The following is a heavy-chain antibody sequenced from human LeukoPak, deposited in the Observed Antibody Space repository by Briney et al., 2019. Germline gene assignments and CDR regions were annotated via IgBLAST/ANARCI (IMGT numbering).Heavy chain of an antibody. Sequence: GGSLRLSCAASGFTFSDYYMSWIRQAPGKGLEWVSYISSSGSTIYYADSVKGRFTISRDNAKNSLYLQMNSLRAEDTALYYCAKDTNYYDSSGSHAFDIWGQGTMVTVSS. V-gene: IGHV3-11*01. J-gene: IGHJ3*02. CDR3: AKDTNYYDSSGSHAFDI. CDR1: GFTFSDYY. D-gene: IGHD3-22*01. CDR2: ISSSGSTI.